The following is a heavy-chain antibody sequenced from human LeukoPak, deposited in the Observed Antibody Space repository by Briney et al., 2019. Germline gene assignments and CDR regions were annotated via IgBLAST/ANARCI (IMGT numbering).Heavy chain of an antibody. D-gene: IGHD3-10*01. CDR3: ARQYGSGSYLDY. CDR1: GFTFSTYW. V-gene: IGHV3-7*01. CDR2: IKHDGSEK. Sequence: GGSLRLSCAASGFTFSTYWMSWLRQAPGKGLEWVANIKHDGSEKYYVDSVKGRFTISRDNAQNSLYLQMNSLRAEDTAVYYCARQYGSGSYLDYWGQGTLVTVSS. J-gene: IGHJ4*02.